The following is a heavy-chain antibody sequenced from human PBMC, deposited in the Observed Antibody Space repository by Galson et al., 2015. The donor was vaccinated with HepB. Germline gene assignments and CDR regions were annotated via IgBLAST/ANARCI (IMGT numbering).Heavy chain of an antibody. CDR3: AREFIAAANQWLVFDY. V-gene: IGHV4-4*02. CDR2: IYHSGST. J-gene: IGHJ4*02. Sequence: SETLSLTCAVSGGSISSSNWWSWVRQPPGKGLEWIGEIYHSGSTNYNPSLKSRVTVSVDKSKNQFSLKLSSVTAADTAVYYCAREFIAAANQWLVFDYWGQGTLVTVSS. CDR1: GGSISSSNW. D-gene: IGHD6-13*01.